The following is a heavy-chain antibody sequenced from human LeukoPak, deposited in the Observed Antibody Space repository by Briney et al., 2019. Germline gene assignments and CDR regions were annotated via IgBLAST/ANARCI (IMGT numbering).Heavy chain of an antibody. V-gene: IGHV4-30-4*01. CDR3: VRELPAENYFDY. Sequence: TSEALSLTCTVSGGSISSGDYYWSWIRQPPGKGLEWIGYIYYSGNTYYNPSLKSRVTISVDTSKNQFSLKLSSVTAADTAVYYCVRELPAENYFDYWGQGTLVTVSS. CDR2: IYYSGNT. J-gene: IGHJ4*02. CDR1: GGSISSGDYY.